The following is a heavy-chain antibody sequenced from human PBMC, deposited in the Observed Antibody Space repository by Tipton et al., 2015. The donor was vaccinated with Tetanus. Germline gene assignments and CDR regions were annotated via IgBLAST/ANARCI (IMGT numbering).Heavy chain of an antibody. D-gene: IGHD2-21*02. CDR2: IYSGGST. V-gene: IGHV3-66*01. J-gene: IGHJ6*02. Sequence: SLRLSCAASGFTVSSNYMSWVRQAPGRGLEWVSVIYSGGSTYYADSVKGRFTISRDNSKNTLYVQMNSLRAADTAVYYCAKIPCGGDCYRYGMDVWGQGTTVTVSS. CDR3: AKIPCGGDCYRYGMDV. CDR1: GFTVSSNY.